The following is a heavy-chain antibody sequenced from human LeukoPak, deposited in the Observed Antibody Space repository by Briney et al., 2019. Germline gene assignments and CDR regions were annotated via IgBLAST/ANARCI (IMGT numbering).Heavy chain of an antibody. J-gene: IGHJ4*02. CDR1: GYTFTSYY. V-gene: IGHV1-46*01. D-gene: IGHD3-3*01. CDR3: ARTHPYYDFWSGPLTDQTAPGFDY. Sequence: ASVKVSCKASGYTFTSYYMHWVRQAPGQGLEWMGIINPSGGSTSYAQKFQGRVTMTRDMSTSTVYMELSSLRSEDTAVYYCARTHPYYDFWSGPLTDQTAPGFDYWGPGTLVTVSS. CDR2: INPSGGST.